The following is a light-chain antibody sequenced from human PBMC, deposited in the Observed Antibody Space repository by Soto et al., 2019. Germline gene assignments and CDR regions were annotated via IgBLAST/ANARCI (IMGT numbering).Light chain of an antibody. J-gene: IGKJ2*01. CDR2: GAS. CDR1: QSVSSSY. V-gene: IGKV3-20*01. Sequence: EIVLTQSPGTLSLSPGERATLSCRASQSVSSSYLAWYQQKPGQAPRHLIYGASSRATGIPDRFSGSGSGTDFTLNISRLEPDDFAVYYCQQHGSSPYTFGQGTKLEIK. CDR3: QQHGSSPYT.